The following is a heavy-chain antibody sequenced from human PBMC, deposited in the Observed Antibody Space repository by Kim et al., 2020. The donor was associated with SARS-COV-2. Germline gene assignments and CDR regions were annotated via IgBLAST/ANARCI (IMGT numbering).Heavy chain of an antibody. CDR2: GTA. J-gene: IGHJ5*02. V-gene: IGHV1-69*01. CDR3: ARYDSSPINWFDP. Sequence: GTANYAQQFQGRVTITADESTSTAYMELSSLRSEDTAVYYCARYDSSPINWFDPWGQGTLVTVSS. D-gene: IGHD6-13*01.